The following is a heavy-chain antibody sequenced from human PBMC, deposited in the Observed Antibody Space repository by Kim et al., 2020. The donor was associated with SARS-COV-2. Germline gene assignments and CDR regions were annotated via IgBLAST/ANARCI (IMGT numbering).Heavy chain of an antibody. CDR3: AKALLRGVNYYYYGMDV. J-gene: IGHJ6*04. V-gene: IGHV3-30*18. CDR1: GFTFSTYC. D-gene: IGHD3-10*01. Sequence: GGSLRLSCAASGFTFSTYCMYWVRQAPGKGLEWVALISYDGSNEYYADSVKGRFTISRDNSKNTLYLQMNSLRAEDTALFYCAKALLRGVNYYYYGMDVWGAGTTLTVSS. CDR2: ISYDGSNE.